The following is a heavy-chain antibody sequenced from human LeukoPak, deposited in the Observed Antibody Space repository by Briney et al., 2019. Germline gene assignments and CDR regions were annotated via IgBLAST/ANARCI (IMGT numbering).Heavy chain of an antibody. CDR2: IYHSGST. CDR3: ARGGGYSGYGADY. J-gene: IGHJ4*02. Sequence: SETLSLTCAVSGGSISSSNWWSWVRQPPGKGLEWIGEIYHSGSTNYNPSLKSRVTISVDKSKNQFSLKLSSVTAADTAVYYCARGGGYSGYGADYWGRGTLVTVSS. CDR1: GGSISSSNW. D-gene: IGHD5-12*01. V-gene: IGHV4-4*02.